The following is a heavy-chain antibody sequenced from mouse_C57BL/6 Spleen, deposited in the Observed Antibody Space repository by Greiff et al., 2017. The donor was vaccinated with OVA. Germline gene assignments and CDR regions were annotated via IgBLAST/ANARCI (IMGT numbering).Heavy chain of an antibody. D-gene: IGHD1-1*01. V-gene: IGHV1-55*01. CDR3: ARRDYGSSYRYFDY. J-gene: IGHJ2*01. CDR1: GYTFTSYW. CDR2: IYPGSGST. Sequence: QVQLQQPGAELVKPGASVKMSCKASGYTFTSYWITWVKQRPGQGLEWIGDIYPGSGSTNYNEKFKSKATLTVDTSSSTAYMQRSSLTSEDSAVYYCARRDYGSSYRYFDYWGQGTTLTVSS.